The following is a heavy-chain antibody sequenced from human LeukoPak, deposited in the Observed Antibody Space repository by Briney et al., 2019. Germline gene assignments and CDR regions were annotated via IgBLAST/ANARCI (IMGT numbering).Heavy chain of an antibody. J-gene: IGHJ4*02. CDR3: AAYPQGAAAGTGYFDY. V-gene: IGHV4-59*01. CDR2: IYYSGST. CDR1: GGSISSYY. D-gene: IGHD6-13*01. Sequence: KPSETLSLTCTVSGGSISSYYWSWIRQPPGKGLEWIGYIYYSGSTNYNPSPKSRVTISVDTSKNQFSLKLSSVTAADTAVYYCAAYPQGAAAGTGYFDYWGQGTLVTVSS.